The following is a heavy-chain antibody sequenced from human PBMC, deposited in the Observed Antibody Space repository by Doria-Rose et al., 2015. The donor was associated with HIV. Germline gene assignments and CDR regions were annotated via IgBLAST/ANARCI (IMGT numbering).Heavy chain of an antibody. V-gene: IGHV2-26*01. D-gene: IGHD6-13*01. J-gene: IGHJ4*02. CDR1: GVSLSSPGMG. CDR3: ARIKSSRWYHKYYFDF. Sequence: QVTSKESGPVLVKPTETLTLTCTVSGVSLSSPGMGVSWIRQPPGKALEWLAHIFSDDERSYKTSLRIRLTISRGTSKSQVVLTMTDMDPVDTATYYCARIKSSRWYHKYYFDFWGQGTLVIVSA. CDR2: IFSDDER.